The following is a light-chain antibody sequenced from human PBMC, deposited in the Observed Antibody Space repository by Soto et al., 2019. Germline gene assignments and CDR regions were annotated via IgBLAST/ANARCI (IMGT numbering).Light chain of an antibody. Sequence: VQMTQSPSSLSASVGDRVTITCRASHDIRNELGWLQQKPVKAPKRLIYAASSLQSGVPSRFSGTGSGTEFTLTINSLQPEDFATYYCQHLHNYPPTFGGGTKVDIK. CDR3: QHLHNYPPT. J-gene: IGKJ4*01. CDR2: AAS. CDR1: HDIRNE. V-gene: IGKV1-17*01.